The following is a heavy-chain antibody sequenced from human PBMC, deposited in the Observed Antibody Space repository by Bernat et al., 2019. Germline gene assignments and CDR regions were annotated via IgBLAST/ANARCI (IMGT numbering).Heavy chain of an antibody. CDR3: ARIRADRDFLSPSNYYHYMDV. V-gene: IGHV4-59*01. Sequence: QVQLQESGPRLVKPSETLSLTCSVSGVSIRDYYWMWIRQPPGKGLEWIGYTYSSGSTNYNSSLKSRVTISVDTSKKLFSLNLSSVTAADTAIYYCARIRADRDFLSPSNYYHYMDVWGNGTTVTVSS. CDR2: TYSSGST. J-gene: IGHJ6*03. D-gene: IGHD3-3*01. CDR1: GVSIRDYY.